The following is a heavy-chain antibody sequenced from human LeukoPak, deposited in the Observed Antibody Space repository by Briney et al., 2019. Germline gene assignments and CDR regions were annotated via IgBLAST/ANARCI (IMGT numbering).Heavy chain of an antibody. CDR3: ARASVAAAGTRLGY. CDR2: ISAYNGNT. CDR1: GYTFTSYG. V-gene: IGHV1-18*01. J-gene: IGHJ4*02. D-gene: IGHD6-13*01. Sequence: ASVKVSCKASGYTFTSYGISWVRQAPGQGLEWMGWISAYNGNTNYAQKLQGRVTMTTDTSTSTAYMELSRLRSDDTAVYYCARASVAAAGTRLGYWGQGTLVTVSS.